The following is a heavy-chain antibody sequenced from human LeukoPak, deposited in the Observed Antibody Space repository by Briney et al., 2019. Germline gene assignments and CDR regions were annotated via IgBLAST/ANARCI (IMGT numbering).Heavy chain of an antibody. J-gene: IGHJ6*03. CDR3: ARGYKGSGYSYYYYYYMDV. CDR1: GGSISSYY. CDR2: IYYSGST. V-gene: IGHV4-59*12. Sequence: SETLSLTCTVSGGSISSYYWSWIRQPPGKGLEWIGYIYYSGSTNYNPTLKSRVTISVDTSKNQFSLKLSSVTAADTAVYYCARGYKGSGYSYYYYYYMDVWGKGTTVAVSS. D-gene: IGHD3-3*01.